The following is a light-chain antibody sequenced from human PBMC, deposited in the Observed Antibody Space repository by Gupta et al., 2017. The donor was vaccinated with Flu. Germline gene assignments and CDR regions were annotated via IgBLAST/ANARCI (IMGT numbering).Light chain of an antibody. CDR3: QTGGTGIQGV. J-gene: IGLJ3*02. CDR1: GNGICA. V-gene: IGLV4-69*01. Sequence: GNGICAYEWHQQQPEKRPRYLMKLIYDGSHRKGGVIPDRFSGTSSGAERYLTIAIHQSEDDADYCCQTGGTGIQGVFGGGTKLTVL. CDR2: LIYDGSH.